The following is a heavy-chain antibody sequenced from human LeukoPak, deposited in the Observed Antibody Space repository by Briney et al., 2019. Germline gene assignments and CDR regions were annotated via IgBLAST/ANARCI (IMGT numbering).Heavy chain of an antibody. CDR3: AKEGGYSGYDSADY. Sequence: GGSLRLSCAASGFTFSSYWMHWVRQAPGKGLVWVSRINTDGSSTSYADSVKGRFTISRDNAKNTLYLQMNSLRAEDTAVYYCAKEGGYSGYDSADYWGQGTLVTVSS. CDR2: INTDGSST. CDR1: GFTFSSYW. V-gene: IGHV3-74*01. D-gene: IGHD5-12*01. J-gene: IGHJ4*02.